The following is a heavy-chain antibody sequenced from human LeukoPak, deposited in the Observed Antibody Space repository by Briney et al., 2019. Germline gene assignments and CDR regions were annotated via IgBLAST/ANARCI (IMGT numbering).Heavy chain of an antibody. V-gene: IGHV3-74*01. J-gene: IGHJ4*02. CDR3: AKVYCSSTSCYTARYFDY. D-gene: IGHD2-2*02. CDR2: INSDGSST. CDR1: GFTLSSYW. Sequence: GGSLRLSCAASGFTLSSYWMHWVRQAPGKGLVWVSRINSDGSSTSYADSVKGRFTISRDNAKNTLYLQMNSLRAEDTAVYYCAKVYCSSTSCYTARYFDYWGQGTLVTVSS.